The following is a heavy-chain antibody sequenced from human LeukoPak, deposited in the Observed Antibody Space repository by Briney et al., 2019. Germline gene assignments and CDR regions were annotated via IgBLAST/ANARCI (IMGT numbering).Heavy chain of an antibody. D-gene: IGHD1-14*01. CDR2: IIPIFGTA. CDR1: GGTFSSYA. J-gene: IGHJ6*02. Sequence: ASVKVCCKASGGTFSSYAISCVRQAPGQGLKLMGGIIPIFGTANYAQKFQGRVTITADESTSTAYMELSSLRSEDTAVYYCARLRRPRNYYYYYGMDVWGQGTTVTVSS. V-gene: IGHV1-69*13. CDR3: ARLRRPRNYYYYYGMDV.